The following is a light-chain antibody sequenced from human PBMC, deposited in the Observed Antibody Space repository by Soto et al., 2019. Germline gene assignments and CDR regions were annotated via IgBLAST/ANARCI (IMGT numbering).Light chain of an antibody. V-gene: IGLV2-14*01. CDR3: SSYTSSIGV. CDR1: SRDVGGYNY. CDR2: EVS. J-gene: IGLJ1*01. Sequence: QSVLTQPASVSGSPGQSITISCTGTSRDVGGYNYVSWYQQHPGKAPKLMIYEVSTRPSGVYNRFSGSKSGNTASLTISGLQDEDEADYYCSSYTSSIGVFGTGTKLTVL.